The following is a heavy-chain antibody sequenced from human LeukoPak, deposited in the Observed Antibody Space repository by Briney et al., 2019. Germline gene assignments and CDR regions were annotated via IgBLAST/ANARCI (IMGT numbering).Heavy chain of an antibody. CDR1: GYTFTGYY. V-gene: IGHV1-2*02. Sequence: ASVKVSCKASGYTFTGYYMHWVRQAPGQGLEWMGWINPNSGGTNYAQKFQGRVTMTRDTSISKAYMELSRLRSDDTAVYYCAREVRGYYYYYMDVWGKGTTVTVSS. J-gene: IGHJ6*03. D-gene: IGHD3-10*01. CDR2: INPNSGGT. CDR3: AREVRGYYYYYMDV.